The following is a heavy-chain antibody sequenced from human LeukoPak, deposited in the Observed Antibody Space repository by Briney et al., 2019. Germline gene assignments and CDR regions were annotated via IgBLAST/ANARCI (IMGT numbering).Heavy chain of an antibody. CDR3: ARDMAVVVILYYFDY. CDR2: ISYDGSNK. V-gene: IGHV3-30-3*01. J-gene: IGHJ4*02. CDR1: GFTFSSYA. D-gene: IGHD3-22*01. Sequence: PGRSLRLSCAASGFTFSSYAMHWVRRAPGKGLEWVAVISYDGSNKYYADFVKGRFTISRDNSKNTLYLQMNSLRAEDTAVYYCARDMAVVVILYYFDYWGQGTLVTVSS.